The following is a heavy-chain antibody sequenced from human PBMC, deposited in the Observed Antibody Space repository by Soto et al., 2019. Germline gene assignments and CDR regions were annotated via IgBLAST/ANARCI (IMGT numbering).Heavy chain of an antibody. CDR1: GFTFSSYD. CDR2: ISSNGGTT. CDR3: VRRVSGNYDY. Sequence: EVQLAESGGGMVQPGGSLRLSCVASGFTFSSYDMHWDRQAPGKGLEYVSSISSNGGTTYYGNSVKGRFTISRDNSKNTLYLQMGSLRDEDMAVYYCVRRVSGNYDYWGQGTLVTVSS. D-gene: IGHD1-7*01. J-gene: IGHJ4*02. V-gene: IGHV3-64*01.